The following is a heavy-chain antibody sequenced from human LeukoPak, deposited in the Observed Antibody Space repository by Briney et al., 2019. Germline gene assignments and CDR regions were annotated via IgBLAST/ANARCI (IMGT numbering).Heavy chain of an antibody. CDR1: GGSISSGSYY. V-gene: IGHV4-61*02. Sequence: SETLSLTCTVSGGSISSGSYYWSWIRQPAGKGLEWIGRIYTSGSTNYNPSLKSRVTISVDTSKNQFSLKLSSVTAADTAVYYCARVYYYYMDVWGKGTTVTISS. CDR2: IYTSGST. CDR3: ARVYYYYMDV. J-gene: IGHJ6*03.